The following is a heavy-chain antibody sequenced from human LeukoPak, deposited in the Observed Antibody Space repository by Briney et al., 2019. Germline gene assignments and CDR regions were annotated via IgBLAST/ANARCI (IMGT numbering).Heavy chain of an antibody. CDR3: ARGPLGSRYFDY. CDR1: GGSISSGDYY. Sequence: SQTLSLTCTVSGGSISSGDYYWSWIRQPPGKGLEWIGYIYYSGSTYYNPSLKSRVTISVDKSKNQSSLKLSSVTAADTAVYYCARGPLGSRYFDYWGQGTLVTVSS. V-gene: IGHV4-30-4*01. D-gene: IGHD1-26*01. CDR2: IYYSGST. J-gene: IGHJ4*02.